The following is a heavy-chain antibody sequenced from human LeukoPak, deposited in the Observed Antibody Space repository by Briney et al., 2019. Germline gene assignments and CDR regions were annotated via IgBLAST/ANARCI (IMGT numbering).Heavy chain of an antibody. D-gene: IGHD3-3*01. Sequence: SETLSLTCAVYGGSFSGYYWSWIRQPPGKGLEWIGEINHSGSTNYNPSLKSRVTISVGTSKNQFSLKLSSVTAADTAVYYCARVNYDFWSGNSLYYFDYWGQGTLVTVSS. J-gene: IGHJ4*02. V-gene: IGHV4-34*01. CDR2: INHSGST. CDR1: GGSFSGYY. CDR3: ARVNYDFWSGNSLYYFDY.